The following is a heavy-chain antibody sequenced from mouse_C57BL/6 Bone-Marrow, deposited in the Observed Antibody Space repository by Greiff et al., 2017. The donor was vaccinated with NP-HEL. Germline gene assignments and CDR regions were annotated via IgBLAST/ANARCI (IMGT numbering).Heavy chain of an antibody. CDR1: GYTFTSYG. Sequence: VKLMESGAELARPGASVKLSCKASGYTFTSYGISWVKQRTGQGLEWIGEIYPRSGNTYYNEKFKGKATLTADKSSSTAYMELRSLTSEDSAVYFCARGWDGGYYFDYWGQGTTLTVSS. J-gene: IGHJ2*01. CDR3: ARGWDGGYYFDY. V-gene: IGHV1-81*01. CDR2: IYPRSGNT. D-gene: IGHD4-1*01.